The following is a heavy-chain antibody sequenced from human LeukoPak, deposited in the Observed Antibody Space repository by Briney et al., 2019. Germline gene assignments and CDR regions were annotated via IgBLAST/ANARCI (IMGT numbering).Heavy chain of an antibody. CDR1: GFTVSSNY. CDR2: IYSGGST. CDR3: ARGGRIAVAGPKDYYYYGMDV. D-gene: IGHD6-19*01. Sequence: PGGSLRLSCAASGFTVSSNYMSWVRRAPGKGLEWVSVIYSGGSTYYADSVKGRFTISRHNSKNTLYLQMNSLRAEDTAVYYCARGGRIAVAGPKDYYYYGMDVWGQGTTVTVSS. V-gene: IGHV3-53*04. J-gene: IGHJ6*02.